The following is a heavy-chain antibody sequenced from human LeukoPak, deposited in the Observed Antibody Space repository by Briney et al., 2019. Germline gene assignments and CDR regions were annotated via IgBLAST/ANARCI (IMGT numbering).Heavy chain of an antibody. J-gene: IGHJ6*03. CDR1: GFTFSSYE. D-gene: IGHD4-17*01. V-gene: IGHV3-48*03. Sequence: GGSLRLSCAASGFTFSSYEMNWVRQAPGKGLEWVSYISSSGSTIYYADSVKGRFTISRDNAKNSLYLQMNSLRAEDTAVYYCARARRDYGDYLGTFSYYYYYYMDVWGKGTTVTISS. CDR3: ARARRDYGDYLGTFSYYYYYYMDV. CDR2: ISSSGSTI.